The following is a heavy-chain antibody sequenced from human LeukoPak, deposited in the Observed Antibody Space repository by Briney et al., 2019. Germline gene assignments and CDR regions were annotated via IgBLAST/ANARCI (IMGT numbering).Heavy chain of an antibody. D-gene: IGHD1-1*01. Sequence: GGSLRLSCAASGFTFSSYWMHWVRQAPGTGLVWVSRINTDGSSTSYADSVKGRFTISRDNAKNTLYLQMNSLRAEDTAVYYCAREDWNGLYYMDVWGKGTTVTVSS. V-gene: IGHV3-74*01. J-gene: IGHJ6*03. CDR3: AREDWNGLYYMDV. CDR2: INTDGSST. CDR1: GFTFSSYW.